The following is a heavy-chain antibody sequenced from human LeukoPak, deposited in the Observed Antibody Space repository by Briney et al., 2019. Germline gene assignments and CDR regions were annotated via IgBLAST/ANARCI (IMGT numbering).Heavy chain of an antibody. CDR1: GYSISSGYY. CDR2: IFHSGTT. D-gene: IGHD6-19*01. CDR3: ARSGTGWFEDY. V-gene: IGHV4-38-2*02. Sequence: SETLSLTCTVSGYSISSGYYWGWIRQPPGKGLEWIGGIFHSGTTYYNPSLKSRVIISVDTSKSQFSLKLSSVTAADTAVYYCARSGTGWFEDYWGQGTLVTVSS. J-gene: IGHJ4*02.